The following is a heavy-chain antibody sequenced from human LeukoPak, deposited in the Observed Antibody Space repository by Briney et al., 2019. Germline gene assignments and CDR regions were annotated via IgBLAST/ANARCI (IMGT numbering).Heavy chain of an antibody. Sequence: SETLSLTCTVSGDSVRSDYWSWIRQAPGKGLEWVADTSYGGRTNYTPSLKGRFTISLDTSKNPLSLHLTSLTAADTAVYYCAGHIVTTTFVDY. D-gene: IGHD4-11*01. V-gene: IGHV4-59*02. CDR3: AGHIVTTTFVDY. CDR2: TSYGGRT. CDR1: GDSVRSDY. J-gene: IGHJ4*01.